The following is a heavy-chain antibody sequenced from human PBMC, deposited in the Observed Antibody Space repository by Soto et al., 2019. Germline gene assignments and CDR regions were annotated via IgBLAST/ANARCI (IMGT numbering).Heavy chain of an antibody. CDR3: AKDTGLTYYYYMDV. CDR1: GFTFDDYA. Sequence: GGSLRLSCAASGFTFDDYAMHWVRQAPGKGLEWVSGISWNSGSIGYADSVKGRFTISRDNAKNSLYLQMNSLRAEDTALYYCAKDTGLTYYYYMDVWGKGTTVTVSS. CDR2: ISWNSGSI. J-gene: IGHJ6*03. V-gene: IGHV3-9*01.